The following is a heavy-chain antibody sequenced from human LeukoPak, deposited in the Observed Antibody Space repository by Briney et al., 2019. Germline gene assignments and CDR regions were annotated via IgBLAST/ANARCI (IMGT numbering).Heavy chain of an antibody. V-gene: IGHV1-2*02. J-gene: IGHJ4*02. CDR1: GYTFTGYF. CDR3: ARDLGYFDY. Sequence: ASVKVSCKASGYTFTGYFMHWVRQAPGQGLEWMGWINPNSVGTHYAQKLQGRVTMTTDTSTSTAYMELRSLRSDDTAVYYCARDLGYFDYWGQGTLVTVSS. D-gene: IGHD3-16*01. CDR2: INPNSVGT.